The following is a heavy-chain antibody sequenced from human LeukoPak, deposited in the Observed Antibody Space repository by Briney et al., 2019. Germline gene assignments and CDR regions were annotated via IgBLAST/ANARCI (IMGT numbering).Heavy chain of an antibody. CDR1: GFTVSSNY. CDR2: IYSGGST. J-gene: IGHJ5*02. D-gene: IGHD3-16*02. CDR3: ARVRTNLRLGELSPSQPWFDP. Sequence: GGSLRLSCAASGFTVSSNYMSWVRQAPGKGLEWVSVIYSGGSTYYADSVKGRFTISRDNSKNTLYLQMNSLRAEDTAVYYCARVRTNLRLGELSPSQPWFDPWGQGTLVTVSS. V-gene: IGHV3-53*01.